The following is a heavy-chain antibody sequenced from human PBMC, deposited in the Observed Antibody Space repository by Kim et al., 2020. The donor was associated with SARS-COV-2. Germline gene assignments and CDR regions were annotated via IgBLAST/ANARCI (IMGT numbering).Heavy chain of an antibody. J-gene: IGHJ4*02. V-gene: IGHV3-33*01. Sequence: YADSVKGRFTISRDNSKNTLYLQMNSLRAEDTAVYYCARDGSVSGTRPDYWGQGTLVTVSS. D-gene: IGHD6-19*01. CDR3: ARDGSVSGTRPDY.